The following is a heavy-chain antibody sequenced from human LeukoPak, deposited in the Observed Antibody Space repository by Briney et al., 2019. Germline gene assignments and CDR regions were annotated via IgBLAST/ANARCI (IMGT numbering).Heavy chain of an antibody. J-gene: IGHJ4*02. Sequence: PGGSLRLSCVGSGFNVSDYYMSWIRQAPGKGLEWISYISPNDVNRYYVDAVKGRFTVSRDNAKNSLFLQMKSLRVEDTAVYYCAGSGSPGDYWGQGTLVTVSS. CDR3: AGSGSPGDY. CDR2: ISPNDVNR. D-gene: IGHD3-10*01. CDR1: GFNVSDYY. V-gene: IGHV3-11*01.